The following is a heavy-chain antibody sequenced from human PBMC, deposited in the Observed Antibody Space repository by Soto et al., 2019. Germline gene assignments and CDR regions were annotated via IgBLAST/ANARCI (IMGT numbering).Heavy chain of an antibody. V-gene: IGHV3-30-3*01. CDR2: ISYDGSNK. Sequence: GGSLRLSCAASGFTFSSYAMHWVRQAPGKGLEWVAVISYDGSNKYYADSVKGRFTISRDNSKNTLYLQMNSLRAEDTAVYYCARDQIGASWPLNDILTGYYTGYYYYGMDVWGQGTTVTVSS. D-gene: IGHD3-9*01. CDR1: GFTFSSYA. J-gene: IGHJ6*02. CDR3: ARDQIGASWPLNDILTGYYTGYYYYGMDV.